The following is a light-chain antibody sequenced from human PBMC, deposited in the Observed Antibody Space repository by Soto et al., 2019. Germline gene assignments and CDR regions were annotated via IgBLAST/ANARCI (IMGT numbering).Light chain of an antibody. V-gene: IGLV1-40*01. Sequence: QSVLTQPPSVSGAPGQRVTISCTGRSSNLGADYDVHWYQHLPGTAPNLLIYANTDRPSGVPDRFSGSKSGTSASLAIAGLQAEDEADYYCQSYDSSLGTSVFGGGTKLTVL. CDR1: SSNLGADYD. CDR2: ANT. J-gene: IGLJ3*02. CDR3: QSYDSSLGTSV.